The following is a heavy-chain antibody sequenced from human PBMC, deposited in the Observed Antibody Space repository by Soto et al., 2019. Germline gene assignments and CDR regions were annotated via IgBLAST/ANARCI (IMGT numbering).Heavy chain of an antibody. CDR3: ARTTDSSSWYHRRQWLAY. CDR1: GGSVSSGSYY. V-gene: IGHV4-61*01. Sequence: SETLSLTCTVSGGSVSSGSYYWSWIRQPPGKGLEWIEYIYYSGSTNYNPSLKSRVTISVDTSKNQFSLKLSSVTAADTAVYYCARTTDSSSWYHRRQWLAYWGQGTLVTVSS. D-gene: IGHD6-13*01. CDR2: IYYSGST. J-gene: IGHJ4*02.